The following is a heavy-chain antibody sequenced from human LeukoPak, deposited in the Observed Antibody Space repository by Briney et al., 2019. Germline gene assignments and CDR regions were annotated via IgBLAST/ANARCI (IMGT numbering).Heavy chain of an antibody. D-gene: IGHD3-3*01. V-gene: IGHV4-38-2*01. J-gene: IGHJ4*02. CDR3: ARQHGYRAIFGVVISAGDY. CDR1: GYSISSGYY. CDR2: IYHSGST. Sequence: SETLSLTCAVSGYSISSGYYWGWIRQPPVKGLEWIGSIYHSGSTYYNPSLKSRVTISVDTSKNQFSLKLSSVTAADTAVYYCARQHGYRAIFGVVISAGDYWGQGTLVTVSS.